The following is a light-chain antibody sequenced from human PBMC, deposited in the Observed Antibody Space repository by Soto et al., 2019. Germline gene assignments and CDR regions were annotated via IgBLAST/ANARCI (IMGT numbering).Light chain of an antibody. CDR1: QSVLYSSNNINY. CDR2: WAS. Sequence: DIVMTQSPDSLAVSLGERATINCKSSQSVLYSSNNINYLAWYQQKPGQPPKLLIYWASTREPGVPDRFSGSGSGTDFTLTISSLQAEDVAVYYCHQHYNIPFTFGPGTKVDIK. J-gene: IGKJ3*01. V-gene: IGKV4-1*01. CDR3: HQHYNIPFT.